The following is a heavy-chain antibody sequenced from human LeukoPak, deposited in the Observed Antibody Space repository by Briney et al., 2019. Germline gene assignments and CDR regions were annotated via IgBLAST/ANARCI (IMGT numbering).Heavy chain of an antibody. V-gene: IGHV4-39*07. CDR3: ARDRGVSGFDY. J-gene: IGHJ4*02. Sequence: SETLSLTCTVSGGSIISTIYYWGWIRQSPGKGLDWIGSISYSGSSFCKPSLKSRVTIAVDTSKNQFSLRLSSVTAADTAFYYCARDRGVSGFDYWGQGTLVTVSS. CDR2: ISYSGSS. D-gene: IGHD6-13*01. CDR1: GGSIISTIYY.